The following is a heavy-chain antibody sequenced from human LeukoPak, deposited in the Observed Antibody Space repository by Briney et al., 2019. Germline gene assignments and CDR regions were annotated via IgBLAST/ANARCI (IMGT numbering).Heavy chain of an antibody. CDR1: QFTFSTYW. Sequence: GGSLRLSCAASQFTFSTYWMSWVRQAPGKVLEWVADIKKDGSEKYYVDSVKGRFTISRQNAKNSLFLQMNSLRAEDTAVYYCARHRHGGSQDDAFDIWGQGTMVTVSS. J-gene: IGHJ3*02. CDR2: IKKDGSEK. D-gene: IGHD2-15*01. V-gene: IGHV3-7*01. CDR3: ARHRHGGSQDDAFDI.